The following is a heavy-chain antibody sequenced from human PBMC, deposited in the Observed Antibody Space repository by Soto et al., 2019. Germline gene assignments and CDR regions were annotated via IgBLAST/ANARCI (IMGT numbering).Heavy chain of an antibody. CDR2: IIGSSTYI. D-gene: IGHD1-1*01. J-gene: IGHJ4*02. CDR1: GFSFSTYS. V-gene: IGHV3-21*03. Sequence: EVQLVESGGGLVKPGGSLRLSCAASGFSFSTYSMNWVRQAPGKGLEWVSSIIGSSTYIFYADSVKGRFTISRDNAKNSLYLQMNSLRAEDTAVYYCARDVTNWNFDSWGQGTLVTVSS. CDR3: ARDVTNWNFDS.